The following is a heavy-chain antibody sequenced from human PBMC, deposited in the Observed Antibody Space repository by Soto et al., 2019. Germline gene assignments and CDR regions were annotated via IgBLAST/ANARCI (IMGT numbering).Heavy chain of an antibody. CDR3: ARGVGDYVGYYYYGMDV. CDR2: ISYDGSNK. V-gene: IGHV3-30*03. CDR1: GFTFSSYG. Sequence: LRLSCAASGFTFSSYGMHWVRQAPGKGLEWVAVISYDGSNKYYADSVKGRFTISRDNSKNTLYLQMNSLRSEDTAVYYCARGVGDYVGYYYYGMDVWGQGTTVTVSS. J-gene: IGHJ6*02. D-gene: IGHD4-17*01.